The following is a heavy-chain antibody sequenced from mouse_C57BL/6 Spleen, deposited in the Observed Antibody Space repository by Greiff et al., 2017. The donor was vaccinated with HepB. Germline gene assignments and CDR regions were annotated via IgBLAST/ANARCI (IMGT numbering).Heavy chain of an antibody. CDR1: GYTFTDYN. V-gene: IGHV1-18*01. CDR3: ARKAYSTFAY. D-gene: IGHD2-5*01. Sequence: VQLKESGPELVKPGASVKISCKASGYTFTDYNMDWVKQSRGKSLEWIGDINPKNGGTIYNQKFKGKATLTVDKSSSTAYMELRSLTSEVTAVYYCARKAYSTFAYWGQGTLVTVSA. J-gene: IGHJ3*01. CDR2: INPKNGGT.